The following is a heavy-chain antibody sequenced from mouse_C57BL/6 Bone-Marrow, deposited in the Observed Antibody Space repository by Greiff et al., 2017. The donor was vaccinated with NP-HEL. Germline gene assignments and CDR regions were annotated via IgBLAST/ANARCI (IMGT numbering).Heavy chain of an antibody. D-gene: IGHD2-5*01. V-gene: IGHV10-1*01. CDR3: CYSILFAY. Sequence: EVKLMESGGGLVQPKGSLKLSCAASGFSFNTYAMNWDRQAPGKGLEWVARIRSKSNNYATYYADSVKDRFTISRDDSESMLYLQMNNLKTEDTAMYYCCYSILFAYWGQGTLVTVSA. CDR2: IRSKSNNYAT. J-gene: IGHJ3*01. CDR1: GFSFNTYA.